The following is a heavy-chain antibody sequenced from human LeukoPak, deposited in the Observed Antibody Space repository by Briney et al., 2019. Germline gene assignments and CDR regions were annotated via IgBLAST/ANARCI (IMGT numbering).Heavy chain of an antibody. D-gene: IGHD3-10*01. Sequence: SETLSLTCAVSGDSISTSAYYWDWSRQPPGKGLEWIGNIYYDGNTRYNPSLKSRVTISVDGSKNQFSLKLSSVTAADTAVYYCARRYYYGSGSPEYWGQGSLVTVSS. CDR2: IYYDGNT. V-gene: IGHV4-39*01. CDR1: GDSISTSAYY. J-gene: IGHJ4*02. CDR3: ARRYYYGSGSPEY.